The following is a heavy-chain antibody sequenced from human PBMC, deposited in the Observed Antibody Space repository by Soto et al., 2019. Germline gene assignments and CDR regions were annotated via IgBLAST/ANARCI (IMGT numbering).Heavy chain of an antibody. CDR2: IYYSGST. J-gene: IGHJ5*02. D-gene: IGHD6-13*01. V-gene: IGHV4-59*01. CDR1: GCSISSYY. Sequence: SETLSLTCTFSGCSISSYYWSWIRQPPGKGLEWIGYIYYSGSTNYNPSLKSRVTISVDTSKNQFSLKLTSVTTADTAVYYCARGPGIAAAGSPSDPWGQGTLVTVSS. CDR3: ARGPGIAAAGSPSDP.